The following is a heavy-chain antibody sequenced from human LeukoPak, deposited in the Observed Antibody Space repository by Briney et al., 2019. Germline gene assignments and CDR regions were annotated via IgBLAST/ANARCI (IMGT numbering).Heavy chain of an antibody. CDR3: ARYSSSWYGY. V-gene: IGHV4-39*07. J-gene: IGHJ4*02. Sequence: PSETLSLTCTVSGGSIRSSSHYWGWIRQPPGEGLEWIGIIYHSGTTYYNASLKSRVTISVDTSKNQFSLKLSSVTAADTAVYYCARYSSSWYGYWGQGTLVTVSS. D-gene: IGHD6-13*01. CDR2: IYHSGTT. CDR1: GGSIRSSSHY.